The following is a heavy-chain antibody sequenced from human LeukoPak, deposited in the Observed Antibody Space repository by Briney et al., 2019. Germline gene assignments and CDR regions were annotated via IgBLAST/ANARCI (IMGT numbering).Heavy chain of an antibody. CDR2: INPNSGGT. J-gene: IGHJ4*02. D-gene: IGHD3-22*01. CDR3: ARSSGYSYTKDDY. V-gene: IGHV1-2*06. CDR1: GYTFTGYY. Sequence: ASVKVSCKASGYTFTGYYMHWVRQAPGQGLEWMGRINPNSGGTNYAQKFQGRVTMTRDTSISTAYMELSRLRSDDTAVYYCARSSGYSYTKDDYWGQGTLVTVYS.